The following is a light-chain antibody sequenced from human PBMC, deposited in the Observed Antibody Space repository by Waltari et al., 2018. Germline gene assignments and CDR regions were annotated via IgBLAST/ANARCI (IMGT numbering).Light chain of an antibody. Sequence: HSALTQPPSASGSPGQSVTISCTGTSSDVGGYDYAPWYQQHPGKAPKLIISEVTKRPSGVPDRFSGSKSGNTASLTVSGLQADDEADYYCSSFAGSNNYVFGTGTKVTVL. V-gene: IGLV2-8*01. CDR2: EVT. J-gene: IGLJ1*01. CDR1: SSDVGGYDY. CDR3: SSFAGSNNYV.